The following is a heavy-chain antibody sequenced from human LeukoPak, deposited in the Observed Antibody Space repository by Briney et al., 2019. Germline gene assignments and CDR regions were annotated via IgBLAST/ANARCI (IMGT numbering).Heavy chain of an antibody. D-gene: IGHD6-19*01. V-gene: IGHV4-34*01. Sequence: SETLSLTCAVYGGSFSGYYWSWIRQPPGKGLEWIGEINHSGSTNYNPSLKSRVTISVDTSKNQFSLKLSSVTAADTAVYYCARPRYSSGWSYFDYWGQGTLVTVSS. J-gene: IGHJ4*02. CDR1: GGSFSGYY. CDR3: ARPRYSSGWSYFDY. CDR2: INHSGST.